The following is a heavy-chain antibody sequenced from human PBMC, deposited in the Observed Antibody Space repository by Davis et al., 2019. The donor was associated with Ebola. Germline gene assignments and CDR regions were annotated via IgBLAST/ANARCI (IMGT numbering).Heavy chain of an antibody. D-gene: IGHD5-18*01. Sequence: ASVKVSCKASGYTFTGYYMHWVRQAPGQGLEWMGWINPNSGGTNYAQKFQGRVTMTRDTSISTAYMELSRLRSDDTAVYYCARDPGIQLWKYYYYGMDVWGQGTTVTVSS. CDR1: GYTFTGYY. CDR3: ARDPGIQLWKYYYYGMDV. V-gene: IGHV1-2*02. J-gene: IGHJ6*02. CDR2: INPNSGGT.